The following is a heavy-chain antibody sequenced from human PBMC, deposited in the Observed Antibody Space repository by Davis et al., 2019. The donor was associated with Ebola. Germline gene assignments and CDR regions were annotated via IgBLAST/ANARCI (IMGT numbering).Heavy chain of an antibody. CDR3: ARAARIVLMVYAISGNWFDP. CDR2: INPSGGST. J-gene: IGHJ5*02. CDR1: GGTFSSYA. V-gene: IGHV1-46*01. D-gene: IGHD2-8*01. Sequence: ASVKVSCKASGGTFSSYAISWVRQAPGQGLAWMGIINPSGGSTSYAQKFQGRVTMTRDTSTSTVYMELSSLRSEDTAVYYCARAARIVLMVYAISGNWFDPWGQGTLVTVSS.